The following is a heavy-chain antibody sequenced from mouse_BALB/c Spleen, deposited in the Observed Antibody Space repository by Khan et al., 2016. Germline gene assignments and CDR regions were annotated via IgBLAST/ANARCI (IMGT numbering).Heavy chain of an antibody. CDR2: ISSGSSTI. J-gene: IGHJ3*01. CDR3: AREGKTGTRGFAY. CDR1: GFTFSSFG. V-gene: IGHV5-17*02. D-gene: IGHD4-1*01. Sequence: EVQLVESGGGLVQPGGSRKLSCAASGFTFSSFGIHWVRQAPEKGLEWVAYISSGSSTIYYADTVKGRFTISRNNPKNTRLLQMTSLKSEDTAKYYCAREGKTGTRGFAYWCQGTLVTVSA.